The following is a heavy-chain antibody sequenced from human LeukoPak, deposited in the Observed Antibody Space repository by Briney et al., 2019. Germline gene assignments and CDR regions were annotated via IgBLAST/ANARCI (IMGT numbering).Heavy chain of an antibody. CDR1: GYTFTSYD. Sequence: ASVKVSCKASGYTFTSYDINWVRQATGQGLEWMGWMNPNGGNTGYAQKFQGRVTMTRNTSISTAYTELSSLRSEDTAVYYCARRSLKKTTFDYWGQGTLVTVSS. CDR3: ARRSLKKTTFDY. J-gene: IGHJ4*02. CDR2: MNPNGGNT. V-gene: IGHV1-8*01. D-gene: IGHD1-1*01.